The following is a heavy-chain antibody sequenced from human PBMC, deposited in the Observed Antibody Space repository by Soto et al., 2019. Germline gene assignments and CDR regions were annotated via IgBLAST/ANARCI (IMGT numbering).Heavy chain of an antibody. J-gene: IGHJ4*02. CDR1: GGSFKSGSYS. CDR2: VYHTGRT. CDR3: ARDFAYFDS. Sequence: QVQLQELGPGLVKPSETLSLTCTVSGGSFKSGSYSWSWIRQPPGKGLEWIGYVYHTGRTSYNPSLKSRVSISMDTSKNQFSLNLDSVTAADTAVYFSARDFAYFDSWGQGTLVTVSS. D-gene: IGHD3-3*01. V-gene: IGHV4-61*01.